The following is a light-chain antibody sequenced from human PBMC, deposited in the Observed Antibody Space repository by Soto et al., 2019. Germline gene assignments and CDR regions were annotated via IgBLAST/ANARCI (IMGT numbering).Light chain of an antibody. CDR3: QSYDKRLTAYV. Sequence: QSVLTQPPSASGTPGQSVTISCSGSTSNIGSKTVSWYQQLPGTAPKLLIYNTNQWPSGVPDRLSASKSGTSASLAISGLQAEDEGHYYCQSYDKRLTAYVFGTGTKVTVL. J-gene: IGLJ1*01. V-gene: IGLV1-44*01. CDR2: NTN. CDR1: TSNIGSKT.